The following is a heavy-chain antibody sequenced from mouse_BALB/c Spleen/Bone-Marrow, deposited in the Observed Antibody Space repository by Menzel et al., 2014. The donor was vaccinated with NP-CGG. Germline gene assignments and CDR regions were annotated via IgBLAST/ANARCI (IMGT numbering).Heavy chain of an antibody. CDR3: TRYDYAMDY. D-gene: IGHD2-14*01. CDR1: GYTFTSYW. CDR2: IYPSDSYT. V-gene: IGHV1-69*02. J-gene: IGHJ4*01. Sequence: VQLQESGAELVRPGASVKLSCKASGYTFTSYWINWVKQRPGQGLEWIGNIYPSDSYTNYNQKFKDKATLTVDKSSSTAYMQLSSPTSEDSAVYYCTRYDYAMDYWGQGTSVTVSS.